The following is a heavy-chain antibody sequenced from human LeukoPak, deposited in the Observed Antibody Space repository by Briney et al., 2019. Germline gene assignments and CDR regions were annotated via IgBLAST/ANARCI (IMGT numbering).Heavy chain of an antibody. CDR3: ARHYCSGGSCYGLGAY. CDR1: GGSISGSY. J-gene: IGHJ4*02. CDR2: FYYTGST. Sequence: PSEALSLTCTVSGGSISGSYWSWIRQPPGKGLEWIGCFYYTGSTNYNPSLKSRATISVDTSKSQFSLKLSSVTAADTAVYYCARHYCSGGSCYGLGAYWGQGTLVTVSS. D-gene: IGHD2-15*01. V-gene: IGHV4-59*08.